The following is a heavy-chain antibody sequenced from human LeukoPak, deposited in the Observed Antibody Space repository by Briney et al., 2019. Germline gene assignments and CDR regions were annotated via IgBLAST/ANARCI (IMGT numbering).Heavy chain of an antibody. J-gene: IGHJ3*02. CDR3: AKSVGIIRRGAFDI. Sequence: GGSLRLSCAASGITFSSYAMSWGRQAPGKGLEWVSSISGSAATTYYADSAKGRFTISRDNSKNRLYLQRNSLRVEDTAVYYCAKSVGIIRRGAFDIWGQGTMVTVSS. CDR1: GITFSSYA. D-gene: IGHD3-10*01. V-gene: IGHV3-23*01. CDR2: ISGSAATT.